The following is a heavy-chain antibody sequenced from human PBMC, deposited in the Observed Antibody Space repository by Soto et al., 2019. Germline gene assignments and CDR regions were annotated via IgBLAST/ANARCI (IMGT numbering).Heavy chain of an antibody. CDR1: GYTFSITY. J-gene: IGHJ6*02. V-gene: IGHV1-46*01. CDR2: VYPSGGGT. CDR3: ARGYCSGGTCYNGLDV. D-gene: IGHD2-15*01. Sequence: QVQLVQSGAEVRKPGASVRVSCKAAGYTFSITYLHWLRQAPGQGLEWMGLVYPSGGGTNYKESFKGSLNITRDTSTSTVYMDLSRLTSEDTAIYYCARGYCSGGTCYNGLDVWGQGTTVTVSS.